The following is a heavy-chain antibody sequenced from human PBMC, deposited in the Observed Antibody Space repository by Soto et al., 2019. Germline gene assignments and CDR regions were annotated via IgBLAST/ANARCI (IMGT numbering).Heavy chain of an antibody. CDR1: GYTFTSYA. CDR3: ARADGDSPLESLS. D-gene: IGHD4-17*01. CDR2: INAGNGNT. Sequence: ASVKVSFKASGYTFTSYAMHWLRQAPGQRLEWMGWINAGNGNTKYSQKFQGRVTITRDTSASTAYMELSSLRSEDTAVYYCARADGDSPLESLSWGQGTLVTVSS. V-gene: IGHV1-3*01. J-gene: IGHJ5*02.